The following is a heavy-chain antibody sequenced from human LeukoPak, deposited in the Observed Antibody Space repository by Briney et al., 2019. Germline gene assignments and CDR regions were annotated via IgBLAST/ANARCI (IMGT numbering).Heavy chain of an antibody. Sequence: GSLRLSCAASGFTFSNYWLHWVRQVPGKGLVWASRINPGGSSTTYADSVKGRFTISRDNAKNTLYLQMNSLRAEDTAVYYCARSNQADDYWGQGTLVTVSS. CDR3: ARSNQADDY. J-gene: IGHJ4*02. CDR2: INPGGSST. CDR1: GFTFSNYW. D-gene: IGHD4-11*01. V-gene: IGHV3-74*01.